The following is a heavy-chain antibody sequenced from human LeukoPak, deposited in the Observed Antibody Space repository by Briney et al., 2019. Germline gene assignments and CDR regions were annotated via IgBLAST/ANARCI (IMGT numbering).Heavy chain of an antibody. Sequence: EASVKVSCKASGYTFTGYYMHWVRQAPGQGLEWMGWINPNSGGTNYAQKFQGRVTMTRDTSIGTAYMELSSLRSEDTAVYYCARALLLPAAISGSYYFDYWGQGALVTVSS. CDR1: GYTFTGYY. CDR2: INPNSGGT. J-gene: IGHJ4*02. CDR3: ARALLLPAAISGSYYFDY. D-gene: IGHD2-2*01. V-gene: IGHV1-2*02.